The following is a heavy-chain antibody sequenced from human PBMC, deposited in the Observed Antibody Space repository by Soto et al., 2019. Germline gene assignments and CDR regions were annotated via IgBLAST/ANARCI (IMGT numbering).Heavy chain of an antibody. CDR3: VRSPAAFHGMGV. Sequence: ASVKVSCKTSGYTFTSYNMHWVRQAPGQGLEWMGMINSKVGSTRYAKKFQGRATMTRDTSTSTVYMELSNLRSEDTAVYYCVRSPAAFHGMGVWGHGTTVTVSS. CDR1: GYTFTSYN. D-gene: IGHD2-2*01. V-gene: IGHV1-46*01. CDR2: INSKVGST. J-gene: IGHJ6*02.